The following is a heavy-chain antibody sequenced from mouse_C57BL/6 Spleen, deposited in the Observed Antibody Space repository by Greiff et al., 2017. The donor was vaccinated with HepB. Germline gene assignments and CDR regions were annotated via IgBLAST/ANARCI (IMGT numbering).Heavy chain of an antibody. V-gene: IGHV8-12*01. J-gene: IGHJ1*03. D-gene: IGHD2-5*01. CDR3: ARREQNYSNGYWYFDV. Sequence: QVTLKESGPGILQSSQTLSLTCSFSGFSLSTSGMGVSWIRQPSGKGLEWLAHIYWDDDKRYNPSLKSRLTISKDTSRNQVFLKITSVDTADTATYYCARREQNYSNGYWYFDVWGTGTTVTVSS. CDR2: IYWDDDK. CDR1: GFSLSTSGMG.